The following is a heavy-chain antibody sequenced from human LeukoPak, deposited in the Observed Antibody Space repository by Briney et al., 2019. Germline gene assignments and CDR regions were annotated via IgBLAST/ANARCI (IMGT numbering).Heavy chain of an antibody. CDR3: ARTHCSGGTCSFDP. V-gene: IGHV6-1*01. CDR2: TYYRSKWYN. CDR1: GDSVSSNSVA. Sequence: SQTLSLTCVVSGDSVSSNSVAWNWIRQSPSRGLEWLVRTYYRSKWYNDYAVSVKGRITINPDTSKNQFSLQLNSASPEDTAVYYCARTHCSGGTCSFDPWGQGTLVTVSS. J-gene: IGHJ5*02. D-gene: IGHD2-15*01.